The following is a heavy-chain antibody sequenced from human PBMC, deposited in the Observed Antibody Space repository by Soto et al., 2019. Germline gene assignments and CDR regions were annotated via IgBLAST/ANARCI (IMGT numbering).Heavy chain of an antibody. CDR3: ARGRYCSGGSCPGPNWFDP. Sequence: EVQLVESGGGLIQPGGSLRLSCAASGFSVSGNYLSWVRQAPGKGLEWVSLIYGGGTTYYADSVKGRFTISRDNSNNSLYLQMNSLRAEDTAVYYCARGRYCSGGSCPGPNWFDPWGQGTLVTVSS. CDR1: GFSVSGNY. V-gene: IGHV3-53*01. CDR2: IYGGGTT. D-gene: IGHD2-15*01. J-gene: IGHJ5*02.